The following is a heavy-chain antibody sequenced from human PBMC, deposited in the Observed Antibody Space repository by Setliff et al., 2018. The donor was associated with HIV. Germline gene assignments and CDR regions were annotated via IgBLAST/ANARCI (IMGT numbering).Heavy chain of an antibody. D-gene: IGHD1-1*01. CDR3: ARGDGYPGVFES. V-gene: IGHV4-30-2*01. J-gene: IGHJ4*02. Sequence: NPSETLSLTCAVSGGSISSGGYSWNWIRQPPGKGLEWIGYIYHSGSTFYNPSLKSRVTISVDRSKNQFSLNLNSVTASDTAVYYCARGDGYPGVFESWGQGTLVTVSS. CDR1: GGSISSGGYS. CDR2: IYHSGST.